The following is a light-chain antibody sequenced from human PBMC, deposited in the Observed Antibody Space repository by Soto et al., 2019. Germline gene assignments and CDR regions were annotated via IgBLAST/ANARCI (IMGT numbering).Light chain of an antibody. CDR1: SSNIGSNT. CDR2: GNN. Sequence: QSVLTQPPSASGTPGQRVTISCSGSSSNIGSNTVSWYQQLPGTAPKLLIYGNNQRPSGVPDRFSGSKSGTSASLAISGLQSEDEADYYCAAWDDSLNGRYVFGTGTKLTVL. CDR3: AAWDDSLNGRYV. V-gene: IGLV1-44*01. J-gene: IGLJ1*01.